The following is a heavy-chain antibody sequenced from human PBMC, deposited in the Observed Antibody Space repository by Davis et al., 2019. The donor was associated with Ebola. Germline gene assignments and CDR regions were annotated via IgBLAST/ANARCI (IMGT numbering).Heavy chain of an antibody. D-gene: IGHD6-19*01. CDR1: GFSVSSTY. J-gene: IGHJ4*02. CDR3: ARHYRTVWYHYDYFDY. V-gene: IGHV3-66*04. CDR2: MYTACTTRCT. Sequence: GESLKISCAASGFSVSSTYVSWVRQAPGKGLEWVSVMYTACTTRCTDYADSVQGRIIVSRDNSKNTVFLQMNSLIAEDTAVYYCARHYRTVWYHYDYFDYWGQGVLATVSS.